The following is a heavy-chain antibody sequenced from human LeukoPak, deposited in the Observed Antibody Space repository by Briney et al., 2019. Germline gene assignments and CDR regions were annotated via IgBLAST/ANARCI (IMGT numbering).Heavy chain of an antibody. J-gene: IGHJ4*02. CDR3: ARGAYSSGWYDY. V-gene: IGHV3-20*01. CDR2: INWNGGNT. Sequence: GGSLRLSCAASGFTFDDYGMGWVRQAPGKGLEWVSGINWNGGNTGYEDSVKGRFTISRDNAKNSLYLQMNSLRAEDTALYHCARGAYSSGWYDYWGQGTLVTVSS. CDR1: GFTFDDYG. D-gene: IGHD6-19*01.